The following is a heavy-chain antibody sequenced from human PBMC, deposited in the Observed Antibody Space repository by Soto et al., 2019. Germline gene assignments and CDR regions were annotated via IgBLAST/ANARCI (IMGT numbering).Heavy chain of an antibody. CDR1: GGSISSSSYY. CDR2: IYYSGST. V-gene: IGHV4-39*01. Sequence: SETLSLTCTVSGGSISSSSYYWGWIRQPPGKGLEWIGSIYYSGSTYYNPSLKSRVTISVDTSKNQFSLKLSSVTAADTAVYYCARPGWAPYGSGSQIDYWGQGTLVTVSS. D-gene: IGHD3-10*01. J-gene: IGHJ4*02. CDR3: ARPGWAPYGSGSQIDY.